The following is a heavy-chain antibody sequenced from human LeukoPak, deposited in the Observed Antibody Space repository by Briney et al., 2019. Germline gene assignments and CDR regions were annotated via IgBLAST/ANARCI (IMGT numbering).Heavy chain of an antibody. Sequence: GGSLRLSCAASGFTFSSYGMHWVRQAPGKGLEWVAVIWYDGSNKYYADSVKGRFTISRDNSKNTLYLQMNSLRAEDTAVYYCAKSPTPIGGVIADWGQGTLVTVSS. CDR1: GFTFSSYG. V-gene: IGHV3-30*02. CDR2: IWYDGSNK. CDR3: AKSPTPIGGVIAD. J-gene: IGHJ4*02. D-gene: IGHD3-16*02.